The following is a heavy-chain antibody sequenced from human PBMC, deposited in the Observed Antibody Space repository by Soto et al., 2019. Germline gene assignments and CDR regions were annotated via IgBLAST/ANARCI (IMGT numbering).Heavy chain of an antibody. V-gene: IGHV3-23*01. CDR1: GFTFSSYA. Sequence: PWGSLRLSCAASGFTFSSYAMSWVRQAPWKWLEWVSAISVSGGSTYYADSVKCRFTISRDNSKNTLYLQMNSLRAEDTAVYYCAKDGLWFGDTGHYYYGMDVWGQGTTVTVSS. CDR2: ISVSGGST. D-gene: IGHD3-10*01. CDR3: AKDGLWFGDTGHYYYGMDV. J-gene: IGHJ6*02.